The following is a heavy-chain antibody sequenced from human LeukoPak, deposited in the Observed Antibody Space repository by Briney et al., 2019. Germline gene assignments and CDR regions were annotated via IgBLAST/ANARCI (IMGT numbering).Heavy chain of an antibody. CDR2: ISSSSSYI. CDR3: ARDIRGYSYGYDY. Sequence: GSLRLSCAASGFTFSSYSMNWVRQAPGKGLEWVSSISSSSSYIYYADSVKGRFTISRDNAKNSLYLQMNSLRAEGTAVYYCARDIRGYSYGYDYWGQGTLVTVSS. CDR1: GFTFSSYS. V-gene: IGHV3-21*01. J-gene: IGHJ4*02. D-gene: IGHD5-18*01.